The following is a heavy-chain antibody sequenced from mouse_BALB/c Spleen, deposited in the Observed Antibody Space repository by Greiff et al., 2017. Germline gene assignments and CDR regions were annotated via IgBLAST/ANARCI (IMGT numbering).Heavy chain of an antibody. CDR1: GFTFTDYY. D-gene: IGHD2-14*01. CDR3: ARGGPYRYDREYAMDY. J-gene: IGHJ4*01. V-gene: IGHV7-3*02. Sequence: EVQLVESGGGLVQPGGSLRLSCATSGFTFTDYYMSWVRQPPGKALEWLGFIRNKANGYTTEYSASVKGRFTISRDNSQSILYLQMNTLRAEDSATYYCARGGPYRYDREYAMDYWGQGTSVTVSS. CDR2: IRNKANGYTT.